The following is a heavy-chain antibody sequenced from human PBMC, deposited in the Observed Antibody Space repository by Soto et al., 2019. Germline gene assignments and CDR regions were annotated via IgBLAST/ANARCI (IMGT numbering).Heavy chain of an antibody. V-gene: IGHV4-31*03. CDR1: GGSISSGGYY. CDR2: IYYSGST. Sequence: SETLSLTCTVSGGSISSGGYYWSWIRQHPEKGLEWIGYIYYSGSTSYNPSLKSRVTISVDTSKNQFSLRLNSVTAADTAVYFCARDRGYADDFDIWGQGTMVTV. CDR3: ARDRGYADDFDI. J-gene: IGHJ3*02. D-gene: IGHD5-12*01.